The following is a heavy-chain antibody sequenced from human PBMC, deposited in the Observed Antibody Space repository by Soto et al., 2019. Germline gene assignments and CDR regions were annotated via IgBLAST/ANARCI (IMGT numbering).Heavy chain of an antibody. Sequence: ASVKVSCKVSGYPFTTYYIHWVRQAPGQGLEWMGWIDPRSGGTVYEQKFQGRVTMTRDTSISTVYMDLSGLTSDDTALYYCATDDYGIFPYWGQGTLVTVSS. J-gene: IGHJ4*02. CDR3: ATDDYGIFPY. V-gene: IGHV1-2*02. D-gene: IGHD3-10*01. CDR2: IDPRSGGT. CDR1: GYPFTTYY.